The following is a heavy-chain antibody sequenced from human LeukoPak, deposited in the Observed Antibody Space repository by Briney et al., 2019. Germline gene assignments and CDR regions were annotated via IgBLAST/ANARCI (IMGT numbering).Heavy chain of an antibody. D-gene: IGHD3-3*01. CDR1: GFTFSSYW. CDR3: ARDRYDFWSGYSYYFDY. Sequence: PGGSLRLSCAASGFTFSSYWMSWVRQAPGKGLEWVANIKQDGSEKYYVDSVKGRFTISRDNAKNSLYLQMNSLRAEDTAVYYCARDRYDFWSGYSYYFDYWGQGTLVTVSS. V-gene: IGHV3-7*01. CDR2: IKQDGSEK. J-gene: IGHJ4*02.